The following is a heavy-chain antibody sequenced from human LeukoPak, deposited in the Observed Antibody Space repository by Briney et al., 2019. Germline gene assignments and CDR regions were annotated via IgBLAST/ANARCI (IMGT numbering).Heavy chain of an antibody. CDR2: ISYDGSNK. V-gene: IGHV3-30*18. CDR1: GFTFSSYG. Sequence: PGRSLRLSCAASGFTFSSYGMHWVRQAPGKGLEWVAVISYDGSNKYYADSVKGRFTISRDNSKNTLYLQMNSLRAEDTAVYYCAKLVGATEESFDYWGQGTLVTVSS. CDR3: AKLVGATEESFDY. D-gene: IGHD1-26*01. J-gene: IGHJ4*02.